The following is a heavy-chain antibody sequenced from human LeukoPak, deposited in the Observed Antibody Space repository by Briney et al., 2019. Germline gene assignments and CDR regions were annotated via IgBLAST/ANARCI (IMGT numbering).Heavy chain of an antibody. D-gene: IGHD3-22*01. Sequence: GGSLRLSCAASGFTFSDYYMSWIRQAPGKGLEWVSYISSSGSTIYYADSVKGRFTISRDNAKNSLYLQMNSLRAEDTAVYYCARDSTYYYDSSGYYDYWGQGTLVTVSS. V-gene: IGHV3-11*01. CDR1: GFTFSDYY. CDR2: ISSSGSTI. CDR3: ARDSTYYYDSSGYYDY. J-gene: IGHJ4*02.